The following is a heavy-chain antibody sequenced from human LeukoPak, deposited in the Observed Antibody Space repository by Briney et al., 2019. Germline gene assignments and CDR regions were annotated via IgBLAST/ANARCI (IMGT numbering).Heavy chain of an antibody. CDR2: INHSGST. Sequence: SETLSLTCAVYGGSFSGYYWSWIRQPPGKGLEWIGEINHSGSTNYNPSLKSRVTISVDTSKNQFSLKLSSVTAADTAVYYCARVAVVTATSYYYYGMDVWGQGTTVTVSS. D-gene: IGHD2-21*02. J-gene: IGHJ6*02. CDR1: GGSFSGYY. CDR3: ARVAVVTATSYYYYGMDV. V-gene: IGHV4-34*01.